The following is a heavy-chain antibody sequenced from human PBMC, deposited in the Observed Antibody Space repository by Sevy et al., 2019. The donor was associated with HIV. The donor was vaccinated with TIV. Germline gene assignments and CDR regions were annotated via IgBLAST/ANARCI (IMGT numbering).Heavy chain of an antibody. D-gene: IGHD6-19*01. V-gene: IGHV4-31*03. CDR1: GGSIRSEGHY. CDR3: ARRACSGDACYTGEFTWFDT. J-gene: IGHJ5*02. CDR2: IFHSGHS. Sequence: SETLSLTCSVSGGSIRSEGHYWSWIRQHPGKGLEWIGYIFHSGHSYYNPSLKSRLTMSIDTSNNHFSLKLTSAIAADTAVYFCARRACSGDACYTGEFTWFDTWGQGTLVTVSS.